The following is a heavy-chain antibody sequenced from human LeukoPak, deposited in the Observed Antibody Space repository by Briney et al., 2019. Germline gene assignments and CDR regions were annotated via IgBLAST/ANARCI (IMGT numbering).Heavy chain of an antibody. Sequence: PGGSLRLSCAASGFTFSTYDMHWVRQATGKSLEWVSGIGKTGDTYYLGSVKGRFTVSRENAKNSVYLQMNSLRVGDTAVYYCARGAGDGFNPWGQGTLVTVSS. J-gene: IGHJ5*02. V-gene: IGHV3-13*04. CDR3: ARGAGDGFNP. CDR1: GFTFSTYD. D-gene: IGHD3-16*01. CDR2: IGKTGDT.